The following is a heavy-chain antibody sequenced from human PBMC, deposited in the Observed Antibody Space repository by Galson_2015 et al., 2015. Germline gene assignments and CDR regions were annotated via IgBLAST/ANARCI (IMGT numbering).Heavy chain of an antibody. CDR3: ARDGHNTDLLPAMVYFDY. Sequence: CAISGDSVSSNSAAWNWIRQSPSRGLEWLGRTYYRSKWYNDYAVSVKSRITINPDTSKNQFSLQLNSVTPEDTAVYYCARDGHNTDLLPAMVYFDYWGQGTLVTVSS. J-gene: IGHJ4*02. V-gene: IGHV6-1*01. D-gene: IGHD5-18*01. CDR2: TYYRSKWYN. CDR1: GDSVSSNSAA.